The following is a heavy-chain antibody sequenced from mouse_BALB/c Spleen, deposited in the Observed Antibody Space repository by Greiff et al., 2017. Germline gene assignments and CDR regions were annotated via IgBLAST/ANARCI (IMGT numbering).Heavy chain of an antibody. J-gene: IGHJ4*01. V-gene: IGHV1-18*01. CDR3: ARNYGNFYAMDD. CDR2: INPNNGGT. Sequence: VQLKQSGPELVKPGASVKIPCKASGYTFTDYNMDWVKQSHGKSLEWIGDINPNNGGTIYNQKFKGKATLTEDKSSSTAYMELRSLTSEDTAVYYCARNYGNFYAMDDWGQGTSVTVSS. D-gene: IGHD2-1*01. CDR1: GYTFTDYN.